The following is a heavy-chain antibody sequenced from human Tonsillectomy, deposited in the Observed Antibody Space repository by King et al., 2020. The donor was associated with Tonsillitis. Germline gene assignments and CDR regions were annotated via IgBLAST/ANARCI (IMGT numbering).Heavy chain of an antibody. CDR3: SRRDSSGYFYP. V-gene: IGHV3-73*01. Sequence: VQLVESGGGLVQPGGSLKLSCAASGVTFSGSAMHLVRQASGKGLEWVGRIRSKVNNYATAYDASVKGRFTISRDDSKNTAYLQMNSLKTEDTAVYYCSRRDSSGYFYPWGQGTLVTVSS. D-gene: IGHD3-22*01. J-gene: IGHJ5*02. CDR1: GVTFSGSA. CDR2: IRSKVNNYAT.